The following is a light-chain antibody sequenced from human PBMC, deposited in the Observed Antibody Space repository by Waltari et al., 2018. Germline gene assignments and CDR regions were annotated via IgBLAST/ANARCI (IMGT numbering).Light chain of an antibody. V-gene: IGKV1-16*01. CDR1: QGISKF. J-gene: IGKJ4*01. Sequence: IQMTQSPSSLAASVGDRVTITCRASQGISKFLAWFRQKPGKAPESLIYGASSLQSGVPSRFSGSGSGTDFTLTISSLQPEEFASYYCQQYKTFPLTFGGGTKVEIK. CDR2: GAS. CDR3: QQYKTFPLT.